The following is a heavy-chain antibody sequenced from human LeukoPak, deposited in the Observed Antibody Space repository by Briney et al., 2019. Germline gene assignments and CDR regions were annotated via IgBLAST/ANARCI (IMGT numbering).Heavy chain of an antibody. J-gene: IGHJ4*02. Sequence: PGGSLRLSCAASGFTVRTNYMSWVRQAPGKGLEWVAVISYDGSNKYYADSVKGRFTISRDNSKNTLYLQMDSLRAEDTAVYYCAKRGYSSSWYICDYWGQGTLVTVSS. D-gene: IGHD6-13*01. CDR3: AKRGYSSSWYICDY. V-gene: IGHV3-30*18. CDR2: ISYDGSNK. CDR1: GFTVRTNY.